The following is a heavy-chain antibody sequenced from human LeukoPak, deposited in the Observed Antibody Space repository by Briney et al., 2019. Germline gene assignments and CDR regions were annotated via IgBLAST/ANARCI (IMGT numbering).Heavy chain of an antibody. CDR3: ATDGRYSSGWPLDY. D-gene: IGHD6-19*01. CDR2: FDPEDGET. J-gene: IGHJ4*02. CDR1: GYTLTELS. V-gene: IGHV1-24*01. Sequence: RASVKVSCKVSGYTLTELSMHWVRQAPGKGPEWMGGFDPEDGETIYAQKFQGRVTMTEDTSTDTAYMELSSLRSEDTAVYYCATDGRYSSGWPLDYWGQGTLVTVSS.